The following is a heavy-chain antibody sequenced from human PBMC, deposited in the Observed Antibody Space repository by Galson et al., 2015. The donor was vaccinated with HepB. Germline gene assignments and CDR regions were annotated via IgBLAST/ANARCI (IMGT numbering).Heavy chain of an antibody. V-gene: IGHV3-23*01. D-gene: IGHD2-15*01. CDR1: GFTFSSYA. CDR2: TSGSGVTI. CDR3: AKSRIPPGAFDV. Sequence: SLRLSCAGSGFTFSSYAMSWVRQAPGKGLEWVSTTSGSGVTIYYADSVKGRFTISRDNSKKTLYLQMYGLRAEDTAVYYCAKSRIPPGAFDVWGQGTMVTGSS. J-gene: IGHJ3*01.